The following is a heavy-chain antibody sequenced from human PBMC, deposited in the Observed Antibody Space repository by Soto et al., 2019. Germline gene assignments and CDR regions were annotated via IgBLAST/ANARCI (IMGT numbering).Heavy chain of an antibody. J-gene: IGHJ4*02. CDR2: INHSGST. CDR3: ARVWFGWDY. CDR1: GGSFSGYY. Sequence: PSETLSLTCAVYGGSFSGYYWSWIRQPPGKGLEWIGEINHSGSTNYNPSLKSRVTISVDTSKNQFSLKLSSVTAADTAVYYCARVWFGWDYWGQGTLVTVSS. D-gene: IGHD3-10*01. V-gene: IGHV4-34*01.